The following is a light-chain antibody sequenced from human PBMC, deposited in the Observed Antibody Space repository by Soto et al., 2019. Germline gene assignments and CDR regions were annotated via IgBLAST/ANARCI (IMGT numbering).Light chain of an antibody. CDR2: DVS. V-gene: IGLV2-14*01. CDR3: SSYRSSSTPFV. J-gene: IGLJ1*01. Sequence: QSALTQPASVSGSPGQSITISCTGTSSDVGGYNYVSWYQQYPGKAPKLMIYDVSNRPSGVSNRFSGSKSGNTASLTISGLQADDDADYYCSSYRSSSTPFVFGTGTKVTVL. CDR1: SSDVGGYNY.